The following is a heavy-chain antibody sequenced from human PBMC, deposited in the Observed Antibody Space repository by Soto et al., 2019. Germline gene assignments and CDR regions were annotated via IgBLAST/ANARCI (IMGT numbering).Heavy chain of an antibody. CDR2: IYYSGST. CDR1: GGSISSSSYY. Sequence: SETLCLTCTVSGGSISSSSYYWGWIRQHPGKGLEWIGSIYYSGSTYYNPSLKSRVTISVDTSKNQFSLKLSSVTAADTAVYYCARRAHITMVRGVIITVGAFDI. J-gene: IGHJ3*02. V-gene: IGHV4-39*01. D-gene: IGHD3-10*01. CDR3: ARRAHITMVRGVIITVGAFDI.